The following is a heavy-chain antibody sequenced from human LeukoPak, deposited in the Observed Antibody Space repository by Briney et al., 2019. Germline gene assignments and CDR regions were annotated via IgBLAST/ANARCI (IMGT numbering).Heavy chain of an antibody. Sequence: SETLSLTCTVSGGSISSYYWSWIRQPAGKGLEWIGRIYTSGSTNYNPSLKSRVTMSVDTSKNQFSLKLSSVTAADTAVYYCASSPRVSGPPSHWGQGTLVTASS. J-gene: IGHJ4*02. CDR3: ASSPRVSGPPSH. CDR1: GGSISSYY. V-gene: IGHV4-4*07. CDR2: IYTSGST. D-gene: IGHD5/OR15-5a*01.